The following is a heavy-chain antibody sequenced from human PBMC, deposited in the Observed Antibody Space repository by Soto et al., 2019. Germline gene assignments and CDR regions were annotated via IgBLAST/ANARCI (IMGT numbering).Heavy chain of an antibody. CDR3: ARVWWSGRATVDY. V-gene: IGHV3-11*05. D-gene: IGHD3-16*01. J-gene: IGHJ4*02. CDR2: ISSSSSYT. Sequence: GGSLRLSCAASGFTFSDYYMSWIRQAPGKGLEWVSYISSSSSYTNYADSVKGRFTISRDNAKNSLYLQMNSLRAEDTAVYYCARVWWSGRATVDYWGQGTLVTVSS. CDR1: GFTFSDYY.